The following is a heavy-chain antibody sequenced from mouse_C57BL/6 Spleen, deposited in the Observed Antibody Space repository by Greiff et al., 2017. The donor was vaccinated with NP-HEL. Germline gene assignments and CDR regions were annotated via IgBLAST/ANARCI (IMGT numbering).Heavy chain of an antibody. Sequence: EVKLMESGPGLVKPSQSLSLTCSVTGYSITSGYYWNWIRQFPGNKLEWMGYISYDGSNNYNPSLKNRISITRDTSKNQFFLKLKSVTTEDTATYYCARGTTVVRYYAMDYWGQGTSVTVSS. J-gene: IGHJ4*01. CDR3: ARGTTVVRYYAMDY. CDR1: GYSITSGYY. CDR2: ISYDGSN. V-gene: IGHV3-6*01. D-gene: IGHD1-1*01.